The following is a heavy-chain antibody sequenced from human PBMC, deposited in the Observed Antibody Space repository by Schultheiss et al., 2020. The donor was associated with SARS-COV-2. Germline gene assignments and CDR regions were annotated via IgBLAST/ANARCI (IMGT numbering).Heavy chain of an antibody. CDR1: GFTFSIYS. CDR2: IMTGTGDT. V-gene: IGHV3-48*01. Sequence: GGSLRLSCAASGFTFSIYSMNWVRQAPGKGLEWVAYIMTGTGDTYYADSVRGRFTISRDNAKNSLYLHMNSLRAADTAVYYCARDVSECRGSTCYGRRFDPWGQGTLVTVPS. CDR3: ARDVSECRGSTCYGRRFDP. J-gene: IGHJ5*02. D-gene: IGHD2-15*01.